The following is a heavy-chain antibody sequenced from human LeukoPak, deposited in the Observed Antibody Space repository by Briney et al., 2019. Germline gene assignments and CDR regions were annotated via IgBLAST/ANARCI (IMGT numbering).Heavy chain of an antibody. CDR3: TRLEPSPDAFDI. D-gene: IGHD1-14*01. J-gene: IGHJ3*02. V-gene: IGHV5-51*01. CDR1: GYSFATYW. Sequence: GESLQISCKGSGYSFATYWIGWVRQMPGKGLESMGIIYPGDSESRYSPSFQGQVTISVDKSISTAYLQWGNLKASDTAMYCCTRLEPSPDAFDIWGQGTMVTVSS. CDR2: IYPGDSES.